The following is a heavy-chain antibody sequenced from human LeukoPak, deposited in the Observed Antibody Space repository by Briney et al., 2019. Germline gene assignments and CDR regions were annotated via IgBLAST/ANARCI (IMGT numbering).Heavy chain of an antibody. Sequence: GASVKVSCKASGYTFTSYYMHWVRQAPGQGLEWMGIINPSGGSTSYAQKFQGRVTMTRDTSTSTVYIELSRLRSENTAVYYCARAGTTGTNWFDPWGQGTLVTVSS. CDR3: ARAGTTGTNWFDP. V-gene: IGHV1-46*01. CDR1: GYTFTSYY. J-gene: IGHJ5*02. CDR2: INPSGGST. D-gene: IGHD1-1*01.